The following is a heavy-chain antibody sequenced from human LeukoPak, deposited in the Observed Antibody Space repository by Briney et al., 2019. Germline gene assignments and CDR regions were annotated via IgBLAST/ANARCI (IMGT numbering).Heavy chain of an antibody. CDR1: GFTFSSYA. CDR2: ISYDGSNK. J-gene: IGHJ6*03. D-gene: IGHD2-2*01. CDR3: ASASTSCYPCSSYYYYMDV. Sequence: GGSLSLSCAASGFTFSSYAMHWVRQASGKGLEWVAVISYDGSNKYYADSVKGRFTISRDNSKNTLYLQMNSLRAEDTAVYYCASASTSCYPCSSYYYYMDVWGKGTTVTVSS. V-gene: IGHV3-30*01.